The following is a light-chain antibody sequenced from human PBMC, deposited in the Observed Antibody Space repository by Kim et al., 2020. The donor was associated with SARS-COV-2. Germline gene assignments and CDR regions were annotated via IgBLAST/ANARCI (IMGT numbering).Light chain of an antibody. CDR1: QRIRSL. J-gene: IGKJ2*01. CDR2: AAS. CDR3: QQANSFPYT. Sequence: SASVGDRVTFTCRASQRIRSLLAWYQHKPGKAPNLLIFAASTLQGGVPSRFSGSGSGTDFTLTISTLQPEDSATYYCQQANSFPYTFVQGTKLEIK. V-gene: IGKV1-12*01.